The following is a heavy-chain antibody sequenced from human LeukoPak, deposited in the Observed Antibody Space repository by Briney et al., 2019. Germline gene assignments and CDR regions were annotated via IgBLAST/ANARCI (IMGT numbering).Heavy chain of an antibody. CDR3: ARESGSVTCEVDFDY. CDR1: GFTFSSYW. D-gene: IGHD4-17*01. V-gene: IGHV3-7*01. CDR2: IKQDGSEK. J-gene: IGHJ4*02. Sequence: PGGSLRLSCAASGFTFSSYWMSWVRQAPGKGLEWVANIKQDGSEKYYVDSVKGRFTISRDNAKNSLYLQMNSLRAEDTAVYYCARESGSVTCEVDFDYWGQGTLVTVSS.